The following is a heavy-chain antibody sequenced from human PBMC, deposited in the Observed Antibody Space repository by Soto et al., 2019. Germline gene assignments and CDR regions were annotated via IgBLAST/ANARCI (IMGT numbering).Heavy chain of an antibody. J-gene: IGHJ6*02. CDR1: GFTFSSYW. Sequence: EVQLVESGGDLVQPGGSLRLSCVASGFTFSSYWMHWVRQVPGKGLVCISRINSDGSSTKYADSVKGRFTISRDNTKNTLCLQMKGLRAEDKAVYYGASVNTAMGNNAIGVWGQGTTVTVSS. CDR3: ASVNTAMGNNAIGV. CDR2: INSDGSST. V-gene: IGHV3-74*02. D-gene: IGHD5-18*01.